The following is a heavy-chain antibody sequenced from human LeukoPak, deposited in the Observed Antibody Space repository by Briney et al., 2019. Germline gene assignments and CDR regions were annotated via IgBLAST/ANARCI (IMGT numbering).Heavy chain of an antibody. V-gene: IGHV1-8*01. Sequence: ASVKVSCKASGYTFTSYDINWVRQAPGQGLERMGWMNPNSGNTGYAQKFQGRVTMTRNTSISTAYMELSSLRSEDTAVYYCARGETSRITMVRGVPDNKNPTYYYYYYMDVWGKGTTVTISS. J-gene: IGHJ6*03. D-gene: IGHD3-10*01. CDR1: GYTFTSYD. CDR2: MNPNSGNT. CDR3: ARGETSRITMVRGVPDNKNPTYYYYYYMDV.